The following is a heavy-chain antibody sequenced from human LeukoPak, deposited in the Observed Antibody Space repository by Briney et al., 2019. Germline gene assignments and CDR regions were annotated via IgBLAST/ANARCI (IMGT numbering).Heavy chain of an antibody. J-gene: IGHJ6*03. CDR2: ISAYNGNT. D-gene: IGHD4-11*01. Sequence: ASVKVSCKASGYTFTSYGISWVRQAPGQGLEWMGWISAYNGNTSYAQKLQGRVTMTTDTSTSTAYMELRSLRSDDMAVYYCAATVNYYYYMDVWGKGTTVTVS. CDR3: AATVNYYYYMDV. CDR1: GYTFTSYG. V-gene: IGHV1-18*03.